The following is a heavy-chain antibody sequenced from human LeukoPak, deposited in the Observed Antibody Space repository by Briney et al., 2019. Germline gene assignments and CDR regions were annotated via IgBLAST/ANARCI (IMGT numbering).Heavy chain of an antibody. CDR1: GFTVSSNY. CDR3: ARPLYSSGWSFDY. D-gene: IGHD6-19*01. V-gene: IGHV3-53*01. CDR2: IYSGGST. J-gene: IGHJ4*02. Sequence: PGGSLRLSCAASGFTVSSNYMSWVRQAPGKGLEWVSVIYSGGSTYYADSVKGRFTISRDNSKNTPYLQMNSLRAEDTAVYYCARPLYSSGWSFDYWGQATLVTVSS.